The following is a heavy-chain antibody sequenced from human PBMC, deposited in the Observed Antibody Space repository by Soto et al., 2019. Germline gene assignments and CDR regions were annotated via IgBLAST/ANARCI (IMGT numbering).Heavy chain of an antibody. CDR3: ARAPYSSSSYYYYYGMDV. J-gene: IGHJ6*02. V-gene: IGHV4-34*01. CDR2: INHSGST. CDR1: GGSFSGYY. Sequence: QVQLQQWGAGLLKPSETLSLTCAVYGGSFSGYYWSWIRQPPGKGLEWIGEINHSGSTNYNPALKSRVTISVDTSKNQCALKLSSVTAADTAVYYCARAPYSSSSYYYYYGMDVWGQGTTVTVSS. D-gene: IGHD6-6*01.